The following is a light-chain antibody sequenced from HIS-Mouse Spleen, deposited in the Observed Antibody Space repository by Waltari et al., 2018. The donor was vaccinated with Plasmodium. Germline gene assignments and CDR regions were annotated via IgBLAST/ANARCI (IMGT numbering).Light chain of an antibody. CDR1: QSVSSN. Sequence: EIVMTQSQATLSVSPGERATLSCRASQSVSSNLAWYQQKPGQAPRLLIYGASTRATGIPARFSGSGSGTDFTLTISSLQSEDFAVYYCQQYNNWSFTFGPGTKVDIK. CDR2: GAS. V-gene: IGKV3-15*01. CDR3: QQYNNWSFT. J-gene: IGKJ3*01.